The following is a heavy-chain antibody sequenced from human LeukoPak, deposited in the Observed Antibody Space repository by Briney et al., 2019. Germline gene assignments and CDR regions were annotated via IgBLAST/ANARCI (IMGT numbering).Heavy chain of an antibody. D-gene: IGHD3-22*01. Sequence: GGSLSLLCAASGFTLGSFAMHWVRQAPGKGLVWVAVISFDGSNEHYADSVKGRFSISRDNSKSTLYLQLNRLRAEDTAVYFCVRENVAFILVYLVRGTLVTVSS. CDR3: VRENVAFILVY. V-gene: IGHV3-30*04. J-gene: IGHJ4*01. CDR2: ISFDGSNE. CDR1: GFTLGSFA.